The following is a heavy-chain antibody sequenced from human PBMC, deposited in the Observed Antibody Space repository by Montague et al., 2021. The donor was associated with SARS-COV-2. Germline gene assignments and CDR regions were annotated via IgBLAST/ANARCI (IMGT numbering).Heavy chain of an antibody. V-gene: IGHV3-74*01. D-gene: IGHD3-22*01. CDR3: ANYDSSSYVSLGH. CDR1: GFTFNNYW. CDR2: INGDGNGR. Sequence: SLRLSCAASGFTFNNYWMHWVRQAPGKGLVWVSRINGDGNGRNCAESVKGRFTISRDNAKKTLYLQMNSLRAEDTAVYYCANYDSSSYVSLGHWGQGTLVTVSS. J-gene: IGHJ4*02.